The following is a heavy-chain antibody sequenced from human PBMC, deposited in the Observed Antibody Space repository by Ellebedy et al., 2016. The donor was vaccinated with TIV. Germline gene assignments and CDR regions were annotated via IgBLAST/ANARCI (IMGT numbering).Heavy chain of an antibody. CDR2: VYYSGST. J-gene: IGHJ4*02. D-gene: IGHD5-12*01. CDR3: ARTYPWQPNDD. V-gene: IGHV4-39*01. CDR1: GGSVSSTRYY. Sequence: MPGGSLRLSCSVSGGSVSSTRYYWAWIRQPPGKGLEYIGSVYYSGSTYYNPSFKSRVTLSADTSKNQCSLNLRTVTAADTAVYYCARTYPWQPNDDWGQGILVSVSS.